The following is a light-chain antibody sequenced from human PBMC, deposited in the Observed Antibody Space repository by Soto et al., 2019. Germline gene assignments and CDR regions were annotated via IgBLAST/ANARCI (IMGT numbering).Light chain of an antibody. CDR3: QQYNNWPPLT. J-gene: IGKJ4*01. V-gene: IGKV3-15*01. Sequence: EIVMTQSPATLSVSPGERATLSCRASQSVSGNLAWYQQKPGQSPRLLIYGASTRATGIPARFSGSGSGTEFXLTISSLPSEDFAVYYCQQYNNWPPLTFGGGTKVEIK. CDR2: GAS. CDR1: QSVSGN.